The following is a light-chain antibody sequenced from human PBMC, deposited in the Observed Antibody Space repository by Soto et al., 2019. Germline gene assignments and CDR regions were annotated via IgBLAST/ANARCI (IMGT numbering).Light chain of an antibody. V-gene: IGKV3-20*01. CDR3: QQYGSSPQT. Sequence: ELVLTQSPGTLSLSPCERSTLSCRASQSVTSSYLAWYQQKPGQAPRLLIYGASSRATGIPDRFSGSGSGTDFTLTISRLEPEDFAVYYCQQYGSSPQTFGQGTKVDIK. J-gene: IGKJ1*01. CDR1: QSVTSSY. CDR2: GAS.